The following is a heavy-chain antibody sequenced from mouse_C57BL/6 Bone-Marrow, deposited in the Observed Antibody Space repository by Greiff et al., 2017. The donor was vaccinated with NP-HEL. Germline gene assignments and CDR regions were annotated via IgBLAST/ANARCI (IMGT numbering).Heavy chain of an antibody. Sequence: EVKLVESGGGLVKPGGSLKLSCAASGFTFSDYGMHWVRQAPEKGLEWVAYISSGSSTIYYADTVKGRFTISRDNAKNTLFLQMTSLRSEDTAMYYYARGWDTPFDYWGQGTTLTVSS. J-gene: IGHJ2*01. D-gene: IGHD4-1*01. CDR2: ISSGSSTI. V-gene: IGHV5-17*01. CDR1: GFTFSDYG. CDR3: ARGWDTPFDY.